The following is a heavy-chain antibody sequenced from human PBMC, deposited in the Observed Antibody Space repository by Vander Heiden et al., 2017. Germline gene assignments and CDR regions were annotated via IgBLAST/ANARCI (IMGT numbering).Heavy chain of an antibody. V-gene: IGHV4-59*01. CDR2: IYYSGST. CDR1: GGSISSYY. CDR3: ARGRIAAGLFDY. J-gene: IGHJ4*02. Sequence: QVQLQESGPGLVKPSETLSLTCTVSGGSISSYYWSWIRQPPGKGLEWIGYIYYSGSTNYNPSLKSRVTISVDTSKNQFSLKLSSVTAADTAVYYCARGRIAAGLFDYWGQGTLVTVSS. D-gene: IGHD6-13*01.